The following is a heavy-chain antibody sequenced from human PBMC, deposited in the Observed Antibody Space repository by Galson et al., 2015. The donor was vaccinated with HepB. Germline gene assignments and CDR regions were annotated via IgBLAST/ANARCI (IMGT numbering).Heavy chain of an antibody. Sequence: SLRLSCAASGFTFSSYAMHWVRQAPGKGLEWVAVISYDGSNKYYADSVKGRFTISRDNSKNTLYLQMNSLRAEDTAVYYCAREGRYSGYKVWGQGTLVTVSS. D-gene: IGHD5-12*01. J-gene: IGHJ4*02. CDR2: ISYDGSNK. CDR3: AREGRYSGYKV. V-gene: IGHV3-30-3*01. CDR1: GFTFSSYA.